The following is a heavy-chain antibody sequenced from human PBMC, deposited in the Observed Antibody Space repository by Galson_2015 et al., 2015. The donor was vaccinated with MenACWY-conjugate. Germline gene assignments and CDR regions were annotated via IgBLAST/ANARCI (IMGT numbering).Heavy chain of an antibody. CDR2: ISSSSSTT. CDR3: ARVLRGYYNY. D-gene: IGHD3-22*01. J-gene: IGHJ4*02. Sequence: YISSSSSTTYYPGSVKGRFTISRENAKNSLYLQMNSLRAEDTAVYYCARVLRGYYNYWGQGTLVTVSS. V-gene: IGHV3-48*01.